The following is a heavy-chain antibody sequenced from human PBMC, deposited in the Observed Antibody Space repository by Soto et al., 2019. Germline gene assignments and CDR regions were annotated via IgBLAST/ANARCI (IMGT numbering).Heavy chain of an antibody. CDR1: GGSVTTSSTY. V-gene: IGHV4-31*03. D-gene: IGHD5-12*01. Sequence: SGTLSLPCTFSGGSVTTSSTYWSWIRHSPGKGLEGIGYVHHSGRTYYNPSLKCRFKMSVDTAKTQYDLTLTSVTAAYTAVYYCARDRDSYDNSGYFHYFDFWGQGTQVTVSS. CDR2: VHHSGRT. J-gene: IGHJ4*02. CDR3: ARDRDSYDNSGYFHYFDF.